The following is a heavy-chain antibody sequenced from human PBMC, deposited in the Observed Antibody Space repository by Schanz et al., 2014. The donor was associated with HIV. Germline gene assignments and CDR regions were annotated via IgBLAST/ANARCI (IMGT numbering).Heavy chain of an antibody. J-gene: IGHJ5*02. V-gene: IGHV3-48*02. D-gene: IGHD1-26*01. Sequence: EVQLVESGGGLVQPGGSLRLSCAASGFTFSSYSMNWVRQAPGKGLEWVSYISSSSTTIYYADSVKGRFTISKDNAKTSLYLQMNSLRDEDTAVYYCARDGLSSRGWFDPWGQGTLVTVSS. CDR2: ISSSSTTI. CDR1: GFTFSSYS. CDR3: ARDGLSSRGWFDP.